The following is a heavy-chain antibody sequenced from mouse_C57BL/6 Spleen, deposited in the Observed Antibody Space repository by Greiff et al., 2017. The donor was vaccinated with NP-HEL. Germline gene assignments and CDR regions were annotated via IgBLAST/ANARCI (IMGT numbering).Heavy chain of an antibody. Sequence: EVQLQQSGPELVKPGASVKISCKASGYSFTAYYMNWVKQSPEKSLEWIGEFNPSTGGTTYNQKFKAKATLTVDKSSSTAYMQLKGLTSAYSAVYYCARWEGDSSSYILYYAMDYWGQGTSVTVST. CDR2: FNPSTGGT. CDR1: GYSFTAYY. CDR3: ARWEGDSSSYILYYAMDY. D-gene: IGHD3-2*02. J-gene: IGHJ4*01. V-gene: IGHV1-42*01.